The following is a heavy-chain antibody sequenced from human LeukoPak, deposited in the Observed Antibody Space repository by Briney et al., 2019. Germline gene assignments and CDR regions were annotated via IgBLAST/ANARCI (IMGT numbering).Heavy chain of an antibody. V-gene: IGHV3-21*01. CDR2: ITSGGSFI. D-gene: IGHD2-15*01. CDR1: GFSFSDYG. CDR3: ARVASSGALRTDY. J-gene: IGHJ4*02. Sequence: PGGSLRLSCAASGFSFSDYGMNWVRQAPGKGLEWVSSITSGGSFIYYADSVKGRFTISRDNAKNSLYLQMNSLRAGDTAVYYCARVASSGALRTDYWGQGTLVTVSS.